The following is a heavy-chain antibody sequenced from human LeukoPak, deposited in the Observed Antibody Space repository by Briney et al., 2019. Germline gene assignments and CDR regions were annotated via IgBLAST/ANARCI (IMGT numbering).Heavy chain of an antibody. V-gene: IGHV3-7*03. Sequence: GGSLRLSCAASGFTFSNYWMNWVRQAPGNALEWVAYIRKDGSEKYYVDSVKGRFTISRDNAKHSLYLQMNSLRAEDTAVYYCARHTSGQPFDYWGQGTLVTVSS. D-gene: IGHD6-19*01. J-gene: IGHJ4*02. CDR3: ARHTSGQPFDY. CDR1: GFTFSNYW. CDR2: IRKDGSEK.